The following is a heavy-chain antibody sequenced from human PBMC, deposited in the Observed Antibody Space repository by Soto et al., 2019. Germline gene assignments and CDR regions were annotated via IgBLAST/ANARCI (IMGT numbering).Heavy chain of an antibody. CDR2: IYYSGST. CDR1: GGSISNSNYY. V-gene: IGHV4-39*01. CDR3: ARQVYDFVWGTYLPFYFDY. Sequence: SETLSLTCTVSGGSISNSNYYWGWIRQPPGKGLEWIGSIYYSGSTYYNPSLKSRVTISVDTSKNQFSLNLRSVTAADTAVYYCARQVYDFVWGTYLPFYFDYWGQGTLVTVSS. D-gene: IGHD3-16*02. J-gene: IGHJ4*02.